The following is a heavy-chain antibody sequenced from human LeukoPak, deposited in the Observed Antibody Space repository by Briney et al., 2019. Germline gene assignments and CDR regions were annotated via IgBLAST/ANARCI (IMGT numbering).Heavy chain of an antibody. V-gene: IGHV3-43*02. CDR1: GFTFYDYA. CDR2: ISGEGGSP. D-gene: IGHD3-22*01. Sequence: RGSLRLSCAASGFTFYDYAMHWVRHAPRKGLEWVSLISGEGGSPYYADSVKGRFTISRDNTKNFLYLQRNGLRTEDTALYYCARVGGKYHDNSIYVTWGEGTLVTVSS. CDR3: ARVGGKYHDNSIYVT. J-gene: IGHJ5*02.